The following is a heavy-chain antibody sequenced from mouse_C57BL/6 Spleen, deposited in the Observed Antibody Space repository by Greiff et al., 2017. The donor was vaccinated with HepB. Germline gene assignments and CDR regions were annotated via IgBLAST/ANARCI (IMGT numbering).Heavy chain of an antibody. J-gene: IGHJ2*01. CDR2: INPSNGGT. V-gene: IGHV1-53*01. D-gene: IGHD1-1*01. CDR1: GYTFTSYW. CDR3: ARLTTVVVPFDY. Sequence: VQLQQPGTELVKPGASVKLSCKASGYTFTSYWMHWVKQRPGQGLEWIGNINPSNGGTNYNEKFKSKATLTVDKSSSTAYMQLSSLTSEDSAVYYGARLTTVVVPFDYWGQGTTLTVSS.